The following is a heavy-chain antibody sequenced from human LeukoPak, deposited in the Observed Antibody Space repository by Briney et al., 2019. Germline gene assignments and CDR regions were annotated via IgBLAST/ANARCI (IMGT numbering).Heavy chain of an antibody. Sequence: GGSLRLSCAASGFTVSSNYMSWVRQAPGKGLEWVSVIYSGGSTYYADSVKGRFTISRDNSKNTLYLQMNSLRAEDTVVYYCARDAATALGLWGQGTLVTVSS. CDR1: GFTVSSNY. CDR2: IYSGGST. V-gene: IGHV3-53*01. J-gene: IGHJ4*02. D-gene: IGHD5-18*01. CDR3: ARDAATALGL.